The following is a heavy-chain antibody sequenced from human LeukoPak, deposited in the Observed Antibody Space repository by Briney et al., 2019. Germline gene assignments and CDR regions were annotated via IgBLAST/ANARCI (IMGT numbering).Heavy chain of an antibody. D-gene: IGHD3-22*01. Sequence: GGSLRLSCAASGFTFDCCGMHWVRQAPGKGLEWVAFIRNVGNDKYYADSVKGRFTVSRDDSKSTLYLQMNSLRADDTAVYYCAKDGSSYYYIYYWGQGTLVTVSS. CDR3: AKDGSSYYYIYY. CDR1: GFTFDCCG. CDR2: IRNVGNDK. V-gene: IGHV3-30*02. J-gene: IGHJ4*02.